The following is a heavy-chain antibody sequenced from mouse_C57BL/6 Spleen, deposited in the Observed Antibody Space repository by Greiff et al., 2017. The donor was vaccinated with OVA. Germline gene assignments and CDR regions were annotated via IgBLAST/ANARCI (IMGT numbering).Heavy chain of an antibody. Sequence: EVMLVESEGGLVQPGSSMKLSCTASGFTFSDYYMAWVRQVPEKGLEWVANINYDGSSTYYLDSLKSRFIISRDNAKNILYLQMSSLKSEDTATYYCARESDYLDYWGQGTTLTVSS. CDR1: GFTFSDYY. J-gene: IGHJ2*01. CDR2: INYDGSST. CDR3: ARESDYLDY. V-gene: IGHV5-16*01.